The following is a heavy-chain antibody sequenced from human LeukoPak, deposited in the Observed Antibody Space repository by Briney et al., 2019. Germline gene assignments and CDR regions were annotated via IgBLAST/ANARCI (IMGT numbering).Heavy chain of an antibody. CDR3: ARERAAAGDY. V-gene: IGHV1-46*01. CDR1: GYTFTSYY. CDR2: INPSGGST. Sequence: ASVKVSCKASGYTFTSYYMHWVRQAPGQGLEWMGIINPSGGSTSYAQKFQGRVTMTRGTSISTAYMELSRLRSDDTAVYYCARERAAAGDYWGQGTLVTVSS. J-gene: IGHJ4*02. D-gene: IGHD6-13*01.